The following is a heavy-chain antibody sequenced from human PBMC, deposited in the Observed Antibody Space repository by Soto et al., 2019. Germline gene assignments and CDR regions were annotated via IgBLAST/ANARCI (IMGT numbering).Heavy chain of an antibody. V-gene: IGHV3-23*01. CDR3: AKDLGYSRAVGCDY. CDR1: GLPFISHA. CDR2: ISGSGGST. D-gene: IGHD6-13*01. J-gene: IGHJ4*02. Sequence: EVQLFESGGGLVQPGGSLRLSCAASGLPFISHAMTWVRQAPGKGLEWVSGISGSGGSTYYADSVKGRFTISRDNSKDTVYLHMNNLRADDTAVYYCAKDLGYSRAVGCDYWGQGTLVTVSS.